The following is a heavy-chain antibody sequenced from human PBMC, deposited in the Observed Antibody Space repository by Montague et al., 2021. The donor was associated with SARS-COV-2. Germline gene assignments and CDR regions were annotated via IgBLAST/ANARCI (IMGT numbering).Heavy chain of an antibody. Sequence: SLRLSCAASGFTFSSYDMHWVRQAPGKGLEWVAVIWYDRSNQYYGDSVKGRFTISRDNSKNTLYLQMNSLRAEDTAVYYCAREYSAPRWFGEYNRYGMNVWGQETTVTVSS. CDR1: GFTFSSYD. D-gene: IGHD3-10*01. CDR2: IWYDRSNQ. J-gene: IGHJ6*02. V-gene: IGHV3-33*08. CDR3: AREYSAPRWFGEYNRYGMNV.